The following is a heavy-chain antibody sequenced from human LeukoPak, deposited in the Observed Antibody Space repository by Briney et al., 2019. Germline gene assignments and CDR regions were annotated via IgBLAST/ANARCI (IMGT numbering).Heavy chain of an antibody. CDR3: ARPGMETLMAPRDGIDF. CDR2: PGDPDT. J-gene: IGHJ3*01. Sequence: PGDPDTRYGPSFQGQVSISVDKSINTAYLQWSSLKASDTAVYYCARPGMETLMAPRDGIDFWGQGTRVTVSS. V-gene: IGHV5-51*01. D-gene: IGHD5-18*01.